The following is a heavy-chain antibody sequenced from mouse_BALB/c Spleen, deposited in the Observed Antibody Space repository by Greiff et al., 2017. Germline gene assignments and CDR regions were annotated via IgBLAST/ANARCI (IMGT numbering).Heavy chain of an antibody. D-gene: IGHD1-2*01. CDR3: ARVLRLPYFDV. CDR1: GFSLTSYG. J-gene: IGHJ1*01. Sequence: VQLKESGPGLVQPSQSLSITCTVSGFSLTSYGVHWVRQSPGKGLEWLGVIWSGGSTDYNAAFISRLSISKDNFKSQVFFKMNSLQANDTAIYYCARVLRLPYFDVWGAGTTVTVSS. CDR2: IWSGGST. V-gene: IGHV2-2*02.